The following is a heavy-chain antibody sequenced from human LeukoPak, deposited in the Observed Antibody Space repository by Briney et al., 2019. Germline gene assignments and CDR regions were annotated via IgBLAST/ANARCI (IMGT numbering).Heavy chain of an antibody. CDR2: ISSSSSTI. J-gene: IGHJ4*02. CDR1: GFTFSSYS. CDR3: AKAETVTQRGYFDY. V-gene: IGHV3-48*04. D-gene: IGHD1-1*01. Sequence: GGSLRLSCAASGFTFSSYSMNWVRQAPGKGLEWVSYISSSSSTIYYADSVKGRFTIPRDNAKNSPYLQMNSLRTEDTAVYYCAKAETVTQRGYFDYWGQGTLVTVSS.